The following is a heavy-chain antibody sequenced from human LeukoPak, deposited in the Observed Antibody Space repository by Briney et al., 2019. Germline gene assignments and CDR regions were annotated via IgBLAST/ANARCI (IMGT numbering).Heavy chain of an antibody. D-gene: IGHD2-2*01. CDR2: VYSRGST. V-gene: IGHV4-4*07. CDR1: GGSFSDYY. CDR3: ARDCSSTSCYGEPRLTY. J-gene: IGHJ4*02. Sequence: SETLSLTCSVSGGSFSDYYGSWIRHSAGKGLERIGRVYSRGSTIYNPSLRSRLTMSLDTSNNQFSLRLRSVTAADTAVYYCARDCSSTSCYGEPRLTYWGQGILVTVSS.